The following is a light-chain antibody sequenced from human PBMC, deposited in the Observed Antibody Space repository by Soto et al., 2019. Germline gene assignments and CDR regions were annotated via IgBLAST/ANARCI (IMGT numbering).Light chain of an antibody. CDR1: SSDVGGYNY. J-gene: IGLJ3*02. CDR2: DVT. V-gene: IGLV2-11*01. CDR3: CSYAGSYTLV. Sequence: QSALTQPRSVSGSPGQSVTISCTGTSSDVGGYNYVSWYQHHPGKAPKLIIYDVTKRPSGVPDRFSGSKSGNTASLTISGIQAEDEADYYCCSYAGSYTLVFGGGTKLTVL.